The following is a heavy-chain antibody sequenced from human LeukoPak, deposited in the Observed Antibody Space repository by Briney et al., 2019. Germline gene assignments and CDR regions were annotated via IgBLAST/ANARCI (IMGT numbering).Heavy chain of an antibody. CDR2: INPSGGST. Sequence: ASVKVSCKASGYTFTSYSINWVRQAPGQGLEWMGIINPSGGSTTYAQKFQGRVTMTRDTSTSTVYMELSSLRSEDTAVYYCARVYCSSTSCFNYFDYWGQGTLVTVSS. CDR3: ARVYCSSTSCFNYFDY. J-gene: IGHJ4*02. D-gene: IGHD2-2*01. CDR1: GYTFTSYS. V-gene: IGHV1-46*01.